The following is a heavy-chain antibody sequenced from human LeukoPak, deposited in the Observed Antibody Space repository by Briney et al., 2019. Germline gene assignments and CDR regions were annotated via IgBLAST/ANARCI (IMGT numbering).Heavy chain of an antibody. Sequence: SETLSLTCLLSGGSIGPYYWSWIRQVAGKGPEWIWRIYTTGTADYNPSLKGRVFLSVDTSMNEFSLKVTSVTAADTAVYYCTRDHSSSSWMDAFEIWGPGMKVIVSS. D-gene: IGHD6-6*01. J-gene: IGHJ3*02. CDR2: IYTTGTA. V-gene: IGHV4-4*07. CDR1: GGSIGPYY. CDR3: TRDHSSSSWMDAFEI.